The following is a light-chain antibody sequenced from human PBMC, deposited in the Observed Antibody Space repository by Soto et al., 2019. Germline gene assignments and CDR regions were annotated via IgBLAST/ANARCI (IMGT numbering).Light chain of an antibody. CDR3: EEWGSSGT. V-gene: IGKV3-20*01. CDR2: GAS. Sequence: EIVLTQSPGTLSLSPGERATLSCRASQSVSTNYLAWYQQTPSQAPRLLIYGASTRATGIPDRFSGSGSGTDFTLTISSREPEYCAVYQCEEWGSSGTVGQGTKVDIK. J-gene: IGKJ1*01. CDR1: QSVSTNY.